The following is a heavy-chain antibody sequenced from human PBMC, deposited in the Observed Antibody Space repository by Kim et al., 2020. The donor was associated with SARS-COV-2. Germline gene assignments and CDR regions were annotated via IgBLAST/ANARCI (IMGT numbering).Heavy chain of an antibody. Sequence: ASVKVSCKASGYTFTSYAMNWVRQAPGQGLEWMGWINTNTGNPTYAQGFPGRFVFSLDTSVTTAYLQISSLKAEDTAVYYCARDLGRSSIFGVVISDYNWFDPWGQGTLVTVSS. V-gene: IGHV7-4-1*02. D-gene: IGHD3-3*01. CDR3: ARDLGRSSIFGVVISDYNWFDP. CDR1: GYTFTSYA. CDR2: INTNTGNP. J-gene: IGHJ5*02.